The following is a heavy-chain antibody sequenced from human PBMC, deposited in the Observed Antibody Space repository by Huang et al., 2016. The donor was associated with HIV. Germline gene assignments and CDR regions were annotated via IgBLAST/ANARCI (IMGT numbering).Heavy chain of an antibody. J-gene: IGHJ6*02. CDR2: ISYDGNKK. V-gene: IGHV3-30*18. D-gene: IGHD6-19*01. Sequence: QVQLVESGGGGVHPGRSLRLSCAASGFSFSNYGLHWVRQAPGKGLEWVAVISYDGNKKYYAVAGKGRFTISRDNSNSTLFLQMNSLRAEDKAVYYCGKDWTGSSGWFTLQYYYYGMDVWGQGTTVTVSS. CDR3: GKDWTGSSGWFTLQYYYYGMDV. CDR1: GFSFSNYG.